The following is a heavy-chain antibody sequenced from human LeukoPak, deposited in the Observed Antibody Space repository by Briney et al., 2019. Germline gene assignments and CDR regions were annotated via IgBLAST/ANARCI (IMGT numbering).Heavy chain of an antibody. CDR3: ARHGATRFMEWLLYLDY. D-gene: IGHD3-3*01. V-gene: IGHV4-38-2*01. CDR1: VYSISSGYY. J-gene: IGHJ4*02. Sequence: PSETLSLPCAVSVYSISSGYYWGWIRPPPRKGLGWMVCFYQSWSTLYNPALKRRLHISVDTTKNQSSLKLSSVTAADTAVYYCARHGATRFMEWLLYLDYWGQGTLVTVSS. CDR2: FYQSWST.